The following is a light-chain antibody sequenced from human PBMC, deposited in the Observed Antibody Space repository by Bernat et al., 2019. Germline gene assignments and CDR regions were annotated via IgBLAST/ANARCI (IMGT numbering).Light chain of an antibody. Sequence: EIVMTQSPATLSVSPGVRATLSCSASQSVSSNLAWYQQKPGQAPRLLIYGASTRATGIPARFSGSGSGTEFTLTISSLQSEDFAVYYCQKDKNWTARTFGQGTKVEIK. CDR1: QSVSSN. V-gene: IGKV3-15*01. CDR3: QKDKNWTART. CDR2: GAS. J-gene: IGKJ1*01.